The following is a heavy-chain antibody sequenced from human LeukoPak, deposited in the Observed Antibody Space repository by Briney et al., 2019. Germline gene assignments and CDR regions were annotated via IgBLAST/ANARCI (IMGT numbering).Heavy chain of an antibody. V-gene: IGHV4-38-2*01. CDR3: ARRQGYCSSTSCPFDY. Sequence: SETLSLTCAVSGYSISSGYYWGWIRQPPGKGLEWIGNIYHSGSTYYNPSLKSRVTISVDTSKNQFSLKLSSVTAADTAVYYCARRQGYCSSTSCPFDYWGQGTLVTVSS. D-gene: IGHD2-2*01. CDR1: GYSISSGYY. J-gene: IGHJ4*02. CDR2: IYHSGST.